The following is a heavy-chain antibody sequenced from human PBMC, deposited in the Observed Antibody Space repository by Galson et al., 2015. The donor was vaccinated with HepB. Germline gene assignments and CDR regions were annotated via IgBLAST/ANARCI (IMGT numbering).Heavy chain of an antibody. V-gene: IGHV3-30*04. CDR2: TLYDGSNT. CDR3: ARGLSIFDSRGYRNDY. J-gene: IGHJ4*02. D-gene: IGHD3-22*01. CDR1: GFTFSNYA. Sequence: SLRLSCAASGFTFSNYAMHWVRQAPGKGLEWVAFTLYDGSNTYYADSVKGRFSISRDNSKNTLYLQMNSLRAEDTAVYYCARGLSIFDSRGYRNDYWGQGTLVTVSS.